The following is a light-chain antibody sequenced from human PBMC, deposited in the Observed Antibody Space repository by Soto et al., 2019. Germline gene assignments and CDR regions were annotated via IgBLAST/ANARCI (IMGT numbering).Light chain of an antibody. CDR3: MQSTQLPPT. V-gene: IGKV2D-29*02. CDR1: HSLLHITGETF. J-gene: IGKJ5*01. CDR2: EVS. Sequence: DVVMTHTPLSLAVAPGQAASISCKSSHSLLHITGETFLFWYLQKPGQSPQLLIYEVSTRVSGVPDRFSGSGSGTDFTLEISRVGTDDVGIYYCMQSTQLPPTFGQGTRLEIK.